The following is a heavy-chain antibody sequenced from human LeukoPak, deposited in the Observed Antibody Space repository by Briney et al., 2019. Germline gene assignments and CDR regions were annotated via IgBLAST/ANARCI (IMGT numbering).Heavy chain of an antibody. CDR1: GFTFSFYG. D-gene: IGHD6-6*01. CDR2: IRYDGSYK. CDR3: ARDLGAARPDSAYFQH. Sequence: GGSLRLSCATSGFTFSFYGMHWVRQAPGKGLEWVAFIRYDGSYKYYADSVKGRFTISRDSSKNTLFLQMNSLRAEDTAVYYCARDLGAARPDSAYFQHWGQGTLVTVSS. V-gene: IGHV3-30*02. J-gene: IGHJ1*01.